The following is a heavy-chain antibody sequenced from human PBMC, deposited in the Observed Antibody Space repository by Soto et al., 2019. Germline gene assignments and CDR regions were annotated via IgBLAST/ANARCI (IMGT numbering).Heavy chain of an antibody. D-gene: IGHD5-18*01. Sequence: QVQLVQSGAEVKKPGASVKVSCKASGYTFTHYYIHWVRQAPGQGLEWMGIINPNGGSTTYAQKFRSGFTMTRDTSTSTVYIALSSLRFEDSAVYYCATSVNSAMAFDYWGQGTLVTVSS. CDR1: GYTFTHYY. J-gene: IGHJ4*02. CDR2: INPNGGST. V-gene: IGHV1-46*01. CDR3: ATSVNSAMAFDY.